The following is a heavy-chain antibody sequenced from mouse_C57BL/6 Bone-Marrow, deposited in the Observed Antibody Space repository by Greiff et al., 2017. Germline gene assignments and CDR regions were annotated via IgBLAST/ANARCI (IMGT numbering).Heavy chain of an antibody. V-gene: IGHV7-1*01. CDR1: GFTFSDFY. J-gene: IGHJ4*01. Sequence: VMLVESGGGLVQSGRSLRLSCATSGFTFSDFYMEWVRQAPGKGLEWIAASRNKANDYTTEYSASVKGRFIVSRDTSQSILYLQMNALRAEDTAIYYCARDARDGYYWGQGTSVTVSS. CDR3: ARDARDGYY. CDR2: SRNKANDYTT. D-gene: IGHD2-3*01.